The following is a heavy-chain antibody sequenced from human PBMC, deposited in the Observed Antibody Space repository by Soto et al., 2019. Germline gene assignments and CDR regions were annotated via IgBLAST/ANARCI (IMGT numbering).Heavy chain of an antibody. Sequence: FGPALGKAARSVGQECSFRGLSLPSNGMCVSWIRQPPGKAPEWLARIDWDDETYYSSSLKTRLTLPKGTPQNQVVLTVTNMDPVDTATYYCARTHSGSYYLNDYWGQGILVTVSS. CDR2: IDWDDET. V-gene: IGHV2-70*11. CDR1: GLSLPSNGMC. J-gene: IGHJ4*02. CDR3: ARTHSGSYYLNDY. D-gene: IGHD1-26*01.